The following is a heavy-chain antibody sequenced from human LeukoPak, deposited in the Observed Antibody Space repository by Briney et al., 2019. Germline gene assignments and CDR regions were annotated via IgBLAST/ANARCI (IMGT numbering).Heavy chain of an antibody. CDR2: IYYSGST. Sequence: SETLSLTCTVSGGSISSYYWSRIRQPPGKGLEWIGYIYYSGSTNYNPSLKSRVTISVDTSKNQFSLKLSSVTAADTAVYYCAREEAGIAAAGTEYNWFDPWGQGTLVTVSS. CDR3: AREEAGIAAAGTEYNWFDP. CDR1: GGSISSYY. J-gene: IGHJ5*02. D-gene: IGHD6-13*01. V-gene: IGHV4-59*01.